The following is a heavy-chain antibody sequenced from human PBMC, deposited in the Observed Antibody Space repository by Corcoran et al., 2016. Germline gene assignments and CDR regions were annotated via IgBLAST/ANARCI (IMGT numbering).Heavy chain of an antibody. CDR1: GYTFTGYY. J-gene: IGHJ6*02. Sequence: QVQLVQSGAEVKKPGASVKVSCKASGYTFTGYYMHWVRQAPGQGLEWMGWINPNSGGTSSAQEFQGRVTMTRDTSISTAYMELSRLISDDTAVYYCAREVHLGGYYYYYSGMYVWGQGTTVTVSS. CDR3: AREVHLGGYYYYYSGMYV. D-gene: IGHD1-1*01. V-gene: IGHV1-2*02. CDR2: INPNSGGT.